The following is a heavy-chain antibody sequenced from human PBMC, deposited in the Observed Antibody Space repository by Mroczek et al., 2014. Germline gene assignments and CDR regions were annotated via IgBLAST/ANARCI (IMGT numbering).Heavy chain of an antibody. Sequence: KESGPGLVKPSQTLSLTCTVSGGSISSGDYYWSWIRQPPGKGLEWIGYIYYSGSTYYNPSLKSRVTISVDTSKNQFSLKLSSVTAADTAVYYCARVGQVATIANYYYYGMDVWGQGTTGHRLL. CDR1: GGSISSGDYY. V-gene: IGHV4-30-4*01. J-gene: IGHJ6*02. CDR2: IYYSGST. CDR3: ARVGQVATIANYYYYGMDV. D-gene: IGHD5-12*01.